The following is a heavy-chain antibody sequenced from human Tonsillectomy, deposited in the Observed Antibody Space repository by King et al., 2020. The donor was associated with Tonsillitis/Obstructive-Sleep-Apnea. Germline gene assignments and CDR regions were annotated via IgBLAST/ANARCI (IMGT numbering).Heavy chain of an antibody. V-gene: IGHV1-69*10. J-gene: IGHJ4*02. Sequence: VQLVQSGAEVKKPGSSVKVSCKASGGTFSSYAISWVRQAPGQGLEWMGGIIPIIGIANYAQKFQGRVTITADKSTSTAYMELSRLRSEDTAVYYCARGGGYRRGWYEPPRYWGQGTLVTVSS. CDR2: IIPIIGIA. CDR1: GGTFSSYA. CDR3: ARGGGYRRGWYEPPRY. D-gene: IGHD6-19*01.